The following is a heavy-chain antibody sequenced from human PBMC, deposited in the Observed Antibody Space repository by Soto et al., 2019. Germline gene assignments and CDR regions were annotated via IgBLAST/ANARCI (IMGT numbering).Heavy chain of an antibody. Sequence: QVQLQESGPGLVKPSETLSLTCTVSGASVSSGSYYWSWIRQPPGKGLEWIGYIYYSGSTNYSPSLRSRVTISGDTSKNQFSLKLTSVTAADTAVYYCVRGDCSSGYCYWFDYWGQGTLVTVSS. CDR1: GASVSSGSYY. CDR3: VRGDCSSGYCYWFDY. V-gene: IGHV4-61*01. J-gene: IGHJ4*02. D-gene: IGHD2-15*01. CDR2: IYYSGST.